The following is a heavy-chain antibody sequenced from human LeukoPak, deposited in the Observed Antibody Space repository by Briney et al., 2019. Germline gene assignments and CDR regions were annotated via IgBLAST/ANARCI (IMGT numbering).Heavy chain of an antibody. D-gene: IGHD1-14*01. V-gene: IGHV3-7*01. CDR1: RFTFSSYW. J-gene: IGHJ6*03. CDR2: IKQDGSEK. Sequence: PGGSLRLSCAASRFTFSSYWMSWVRQAPGKGLEWVANIKQDGSEKYYVDSVKGRFTISRDNAKNSLYLQMNSLRAEDTAVYYCARVRRGPYYYYYMDVWGKGTTVTVSS. CDR3: ARVRRGPYYYYYMDV.